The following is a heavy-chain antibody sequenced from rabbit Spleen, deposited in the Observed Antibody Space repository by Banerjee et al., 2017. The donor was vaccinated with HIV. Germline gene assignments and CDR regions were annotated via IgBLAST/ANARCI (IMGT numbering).Heavy chain of an antibody. Sequence: EESGGDLVQPEGSLTLTCKVSGFDFSSDAMCWVRQAPGKRPEWIGYIDSGSGSTAYATWVNGRFTISRSTSLNTVDLKMTSLTAADTATYFCARGAYDSSSGYYDGYYFILWGQGTLVTVS. CDR3: ARGAYDSSSGYYDGYYFIL. CDR1: GFDFSSDA. V-gene: IGHV1S47*01. D-gene: IGHD1-1*01. J-gene: IGHJ4*01. CDR2: IDSGSGST.